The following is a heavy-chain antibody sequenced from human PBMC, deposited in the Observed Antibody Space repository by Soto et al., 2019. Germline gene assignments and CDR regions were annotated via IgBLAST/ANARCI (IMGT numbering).Heavy chain of an antibody. CDR3: ARQGRGNGMDV. Sequence: EVQLVQSGAEVKKPGESLKISCKGSGYSFTSYWIGWLRQMPGKGLEWMGIIYPGDSDTRYSPSFQGQVTISADKSNSTAYLQGCRCKASVTAMSYCARQGRGNGMDVWGQGTTVTVSS. J-gene: IGHJ6*02. CDR2: IYPGDSDT. V-gene: IGHV5-51*01. CDR1: GYSFTSYW. D-gene: IGHD2-15*01.